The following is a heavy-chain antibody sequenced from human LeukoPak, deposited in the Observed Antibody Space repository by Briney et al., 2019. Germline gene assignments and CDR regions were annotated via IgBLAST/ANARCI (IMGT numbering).Heavy chain of an antibody. V-gene: IGHV1-8*01. CDR3: ARVRIAAAGSPPDY. CDR2: MNPNSGNT. D-gene: IGHD6-13*01. J-gene: IGHJ4*02. CDR1: GYAFTSYD. Sequence: ASVKVSCKASGYAFTSYDINWVRQATGQGLEWMGWMNPNSGNTGYAQKFQGRVTMTRNTSISTAYMELSSLRSDDTAVYYCARVRIAAAGSPPDYWGQGTLVTVSS.